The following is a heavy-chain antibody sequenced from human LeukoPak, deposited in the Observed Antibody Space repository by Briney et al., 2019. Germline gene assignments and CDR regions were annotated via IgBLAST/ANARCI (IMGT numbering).Heavy chain of an antibody. CDR1: GFTVSSNY. CDR3: ARPNCGGDCYSFAFDI. CDR2: IYSGGST. J-gene: IGHJ3*02. D-gene: IGHD2-21*02. Sequence: GGSLRLSCAASGFTVSSNYMSWVRQAPGKGLEWVSVIYSGGSTYYADSVKGRFTISRDNSKNTLYLQMNSLRAEDTAVYYCARPNCGGDCYSFAFDIWGQGTMVTVSS. V-gene: IGHV3-66*04.